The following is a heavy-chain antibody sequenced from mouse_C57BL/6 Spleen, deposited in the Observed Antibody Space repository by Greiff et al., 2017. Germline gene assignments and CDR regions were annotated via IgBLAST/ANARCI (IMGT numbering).Heavy chain of an antibody. CDR3: ARFTTVVARAMDY. Sequence: QVQLQQPGAELVRPRTSVKLSCKASGYTFTSYWMHWVKQRPGQGLEWIGVIDPSDSYTNYNQKFKGKATLTVDTSSSTAYMQLSSLTSEDSAVYYCARFTTVVARAMDYWGQGTSVTVSS. CDR1: GYTFTSYW. V-gene: IGHV1-59*01. J-gene: IGHJ4*01. CDR2: IDPSDSYT. D-gene: IGHD1-1*01.